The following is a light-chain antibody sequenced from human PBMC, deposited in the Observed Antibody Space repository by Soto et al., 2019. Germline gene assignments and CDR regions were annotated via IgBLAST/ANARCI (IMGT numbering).Light chain of an antibody. CDR3: AAWDDNLNGWV. Sequence: QSVLTQPRSASGTPGQRVTISCSGSNSNIGSNAVNWYQRLPGTAPKLLIYNTNERPSGVPDHFSGSKSGTSASLAISGLHSEDEADYFCAAWDDNLNGWVFGGGTKVTVL. CDR1: NSNIGSNA. J-gene: IGLJ3*02. V-gene: IGLV1-44*01. CDR2: NTN.